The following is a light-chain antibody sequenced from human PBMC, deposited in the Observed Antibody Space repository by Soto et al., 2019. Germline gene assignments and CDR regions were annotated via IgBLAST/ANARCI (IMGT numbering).Light chain of an antibody. CDR2: DDG. V-gene: IGLV3-21*02. CDR1: NIEIKS. CDR3: QVWDTTNPVI. Sequence: SYDLTQPPCVSLAPGQTARITCVGNNIEIKSVHWYQQKPGQAPVLVVYDDGDRTTGIPERFSGSKSGNTATLTTSRVEAGDEADYYCQVWDTTNPVIFGGGTKVTVL. J-gene: IGLJ2*01.